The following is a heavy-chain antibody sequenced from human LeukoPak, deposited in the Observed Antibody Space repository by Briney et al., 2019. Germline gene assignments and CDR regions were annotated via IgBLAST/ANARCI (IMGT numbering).Heavy chain of an antibody. CDR3: ARGRGYNYAFPFDY. D-gene: IGHD5-18*01. Sequence: SETLSLTCTVSGDSISSYYWSWTRQPAGKGLEWIGRIFTSGRTNYNPSLKSRVTMSLDTSKNQFSLKLTSVTAADTAVYYCARGRGYNYAFPFDYWGQGTLVTVSS. V-gene: IGHV4-4*07. CDR1: GDSISSYY. J-gene: IGHJ4*02. CDR2: IFTSGRT.